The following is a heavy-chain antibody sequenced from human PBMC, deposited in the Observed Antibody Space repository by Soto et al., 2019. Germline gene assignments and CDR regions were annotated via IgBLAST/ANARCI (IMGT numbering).Heavy chain of an antibody. J-gene: IGHJ6*02. D-gene: IGHD3-16*01. V-gene: IGHV3-7*03. CDR1: GFTFSSYW. CDR3: VGSLKRYYYYVMDV. CDR2: IKQDGSEE. Sequence: LRLSCAASGFTFSSYWMSWVRQAPGKGLEWVANIKQDGSEENYVDSVKGRFTISRDNAKNALYLQMNSLRAEDTAVYYCVGSLKRYYYYVMDVWGQGTTVTVSS.